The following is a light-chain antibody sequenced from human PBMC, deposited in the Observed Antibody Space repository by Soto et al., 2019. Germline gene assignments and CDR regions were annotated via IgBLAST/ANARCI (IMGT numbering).Light chain of an antibody. CDR3: QQYGSSPPYT. V-gene: IGKV3-20*01. J-gene: IGKJ2*01. CDR1: QSFSSIY. CDR2: GAS. Sequence: EIVLTQSPGTVSLSPGERATLSCRASQSFSSIYLAWYQQKSGQAPRLLIYGASSRATGIPDRFSGSGSGTAFTLTISRLEPEDFAVYYCQQYGSSPPYTFGQGTKLEIK.